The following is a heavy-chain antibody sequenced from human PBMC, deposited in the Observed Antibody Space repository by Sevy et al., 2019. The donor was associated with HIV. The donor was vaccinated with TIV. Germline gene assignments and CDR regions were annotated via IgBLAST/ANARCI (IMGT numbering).Heavy chain of an antibody. V-gene: IGHV3-30-3*01. D-gene: IGHD4-17*01. J-gene: IGHJ5*02. Sequence: GGSLRLSCAASRFTFSSYAMHWVRQAPGKGLEWVADITYDGSKKYYADSVKGRFTISRDNSKNTLYLQMNSLRAEDTAVYYCARDQHDYAGDVRTGWFDPWGHGTLVTVSS. CDR2: ITYDGSKK. CDR1: RFTFSSYA. CDR3: ARDQHDYAGDVRTGWFDP.